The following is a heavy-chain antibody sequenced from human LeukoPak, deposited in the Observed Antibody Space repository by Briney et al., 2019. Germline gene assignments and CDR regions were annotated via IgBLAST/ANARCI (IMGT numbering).Heavy chain of an antibody. CDR3: VRETGWLFDF. Sequence: GGSLRLSCAATGFSFRDRYMSWIRQAPGKGMEWVAYISPNSDNIHYADSVKGRFTISRDHAKNSLFLQVDSLIAEDTAVYYCVRETGWLFDFWGQGTLVIVSS. V-gene: IGHV3-11*04. J-gene: IGHJ4*02. CDR2: ISPNSDNI. CDR1: GFSFRDRY. D-gene: IGHD5-12*01.